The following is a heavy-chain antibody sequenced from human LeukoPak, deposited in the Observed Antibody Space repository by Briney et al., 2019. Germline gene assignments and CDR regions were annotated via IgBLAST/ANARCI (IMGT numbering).Heavy chain of an antibody. CDR1: GFTFSSYA. V-gene: IGHV3-23*01. CDR3: AGSFGPFY. Sequence: PGRSLRLSCAASGFTFSSYAMSWVRQAPGKGLERVSAISGSGGSTYYADSVKGRFTISRDNSKNTLYLQMISLRAEDTAVYYCAGSFGPFYWGQGTLVTVSS. J-gene: IGHJ4*02. D-gene: IGHD3-10*01. CDR2: ISGSGGST.